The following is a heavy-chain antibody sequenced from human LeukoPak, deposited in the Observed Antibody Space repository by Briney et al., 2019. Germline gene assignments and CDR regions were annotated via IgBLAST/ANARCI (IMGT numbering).Heavy chain of an antibody. CDR2: INPSGGST. D-gene: IGHD3-22*01. CDR3: ARVNTMIVVVYFDY. Sequence: ASVKVSCKASGYTFTSYYMHWVRQAPGRGLEWMGIINPSGGSTSYAQKFQGRVTMTRDMSTSTAYMELRSLRSDDTAVYYCARVNTMIVVVYFDYWGQGTLVTVSS. V-gene: IGHV1-46*01. CDR1: GYTFTSYY. J-gene: IGHJ4*02.